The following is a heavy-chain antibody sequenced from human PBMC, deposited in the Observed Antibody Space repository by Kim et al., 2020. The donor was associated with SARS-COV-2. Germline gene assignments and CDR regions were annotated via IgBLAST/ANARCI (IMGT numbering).Heavy chain of an antibody. J-gene: IGHJ4*02. V-gene: IGHV3-73*01. CDR2: YAT. D-gene: IGHD3-10*01. Sequence: YATAYAASVKGRFTVSRDDSKNTAYLQMSGLKTEDTAVYYCVRSLASPNDYWGQGTLVTVSS. CDR3: VRSLASPNDY.